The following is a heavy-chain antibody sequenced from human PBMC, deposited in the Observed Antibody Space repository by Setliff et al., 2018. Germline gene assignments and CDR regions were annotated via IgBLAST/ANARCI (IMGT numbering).Heavy chain of an antibody. V-gene: IGHV1-18*01. J-gene: IGHJ3*01. CDR3: ARFGGSCSSSSCYASDL. Sequence: ASVQVSCKASGYTFTSSGISWVRQAPGQGLEWMGWISVYNGYIVYAQKLQGRVTMTTDTSTSTAYMELRSLRSDDTAVYYCARFGGSCSSSSCYASDLWGQGTMVTVSS. CDR1: GYTFTSSG. D-gene: IGHD2-2*01. CDR2: ISVYNGYI.